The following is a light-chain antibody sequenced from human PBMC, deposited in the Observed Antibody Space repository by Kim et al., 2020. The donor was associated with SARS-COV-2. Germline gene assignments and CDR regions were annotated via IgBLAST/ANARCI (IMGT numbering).Light chain of an antibody. CDR1: SSDVGGYNL. J-gene: IGLJ3*02. CDR2: DVS. V-gene: IGLV2-14*03. Sequence: QSALTQPASVSGSPGQSITISCTGTSSDVGGYNLVSWFQQHPGKAPKLMIYDVSERPSGVSHRFSGSKSGNTASLTISGLQAEDEADYYCSSYRRSSTWVFGGGTQLTVL. CDR3: SSYRRSSTWV.